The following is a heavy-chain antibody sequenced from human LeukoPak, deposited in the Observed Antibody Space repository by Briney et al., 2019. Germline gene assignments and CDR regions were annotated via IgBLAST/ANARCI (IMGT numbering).Heavy chain of an antibody. J-gene: IGHJ6*03. CDR1: GFTFSSYS. Sequence: GGSLRLSCAASGFTFSSYSMNWVRQAPGKGLEWVSSISSSSSYIYYADSVKGRFTISRDNGKSSLFLQMDSLRPDDTALYYCAKDGVWRPKGLPTKNHMDVWGNGTTVTVSS. CDR2: ISSSSSYI. D-gene: IGHD2-8*01. V-gene: IGHV3-21*04. CDR3: AKDGVWRPKGLPTKNHMDV.